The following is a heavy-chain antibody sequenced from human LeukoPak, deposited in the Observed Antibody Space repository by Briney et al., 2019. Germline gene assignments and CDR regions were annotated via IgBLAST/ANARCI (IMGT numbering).Heavy chain of an antibody. J-gene: IGHJ4*02. Sequence: SETLSLTCTVSGGSISSYYWSWIRQPPGKGLEWIGYTYYSGSANYSPSLKSRVTMSVDTSKNQFSLRLNSVTAADTAVYYCARGGSRDGYNRPLDYWGQGTLVTVSS. CDR1: GGSISSYY. CDR2: TYYSGSA. CDR3: ARGGSRDGYNRPLDY. D-gene: IGHD5-24*01. V-gene: IGHV4-59*01.